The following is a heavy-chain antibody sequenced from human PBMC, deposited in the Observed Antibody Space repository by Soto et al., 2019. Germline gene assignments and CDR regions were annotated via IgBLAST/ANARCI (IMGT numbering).Heavy chain of an antibody. CDR3: ARTADNWFAP. CDR1: NGAMNSGTSY. CDR2: IYYNGNT. V-gene: IGHV4-39*01. Sequence: LSLTCTVSNGAMNSGTSYWDWIRQPPGKGLEWIGNIYYNGNTLYNPSLGSRVRISLDTSKNQFSLTLRSVTAADSAVYYCARTADNWFAPWGQGTLVTVSS. J-gene: IGHJ5*02. D-gene: IGHD6-19*01.